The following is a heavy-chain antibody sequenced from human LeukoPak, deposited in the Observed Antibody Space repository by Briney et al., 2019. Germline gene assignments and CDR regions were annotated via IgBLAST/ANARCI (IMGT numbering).Heavy chain of an antibody. J-gene: IGHJ4*02. CDR2: ISGSGGST. D-gene: IGHD3-10*01. CDR1: GFTFSSYA. Sequence: PGASLRLSCAASGFTFSSYAMSWVRQAPGKGLEWVSAISGSGGSTYYADSVKGRFTISRDNSKNTLYLQMNSLRAEDTAVYYCAKVGRITMVRGVYDYWGQGTLVTVSS. V-gene: IGHV3-23*01. CDR3: AKVGRITMVRGVYDY.